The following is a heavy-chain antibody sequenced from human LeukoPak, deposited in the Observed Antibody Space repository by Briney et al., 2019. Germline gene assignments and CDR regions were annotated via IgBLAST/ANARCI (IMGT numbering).Heavy chain of an antibody. CDR1: GGSFSGYY. V-gene: IGHV4-34*01. CDR3: AGGRAAGN. CDR2: INHSGST. J-gene: IGHJ4*02. Sequence: SETLSLTCAVYGGSFSGYYWSWIRQPPGKGLEWIGEINHSGSTNYNPSLKSRVTISVDTSKNQFSLKLSSVTAADTAVYYCAGGRAAGNWGQGTLVTVSS. D-gene: IGHD3-10*01.